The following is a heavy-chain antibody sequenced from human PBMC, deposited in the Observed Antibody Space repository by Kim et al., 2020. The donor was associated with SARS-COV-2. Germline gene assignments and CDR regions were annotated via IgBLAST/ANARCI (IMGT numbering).Heavy chain of an antibody. Sequence: RVTISVDTSKNQFSLKLSSVTAADTAVYYCARVWKDTAMVPYYYYYGMDVWGQGTTVTVSS. CDR3: ARVWKDTAMVPYYYYYGMDV. V-gene: IGHV4-59*01. J-gene: IGHJ6*02. D-gene: IGHD5-18*01.